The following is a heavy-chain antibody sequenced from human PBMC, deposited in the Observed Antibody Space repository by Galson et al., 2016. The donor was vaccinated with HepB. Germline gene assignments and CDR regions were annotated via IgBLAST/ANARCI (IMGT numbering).Heavy chain of an antibody. CDR3: ARDYEGGTYSGHYFRS. J-gene: IGHJ4*02. CDR2: ISYDGSNK. V-gene: IGHV3-30-3*01. Sequence: SLRLSCAASGFTFSSYSMHWVRQAPGKGLEWVTLISYDGSNKHYADSVKGRFTISRDNSKNTLYLQMNSLRAEDTAVYSCARDYEGGTYSGHYFRSWGQGTLVTGSP. D-gene: IGHD1-26*01. CDR1: GFTFSSYS.